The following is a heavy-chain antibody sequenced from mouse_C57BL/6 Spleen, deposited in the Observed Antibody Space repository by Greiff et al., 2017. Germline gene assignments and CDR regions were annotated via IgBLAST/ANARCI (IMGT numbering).Heavy chain of an antibody. CDR3: ARSGYYSNSYYFDY. CDR2: INPSTGGT. Sequence: VQLQQSGPELVKPGASVKISCKASGYSFTGYYMNWVKQSPEKSLEWIGEINPSTGGTTYNQKFKAKATLTVDKSSSTAYMQLKSLTSEDSAVYYCARSGYYSNSYYFDYWGQGTTLTVSS. J-gene: IGHJ2*01. V-gene: IGHV1-42*01. D-gene: IGHD2-5*01. CDR1: GYSFTGYY.